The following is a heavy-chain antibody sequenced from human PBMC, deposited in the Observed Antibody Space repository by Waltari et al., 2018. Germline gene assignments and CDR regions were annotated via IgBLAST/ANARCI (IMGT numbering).Heavy chain of an antibody. CDR2: VEPEDGET. CDR1: GYTFTDYY. D-gene: IGHD2-15*01. V-gene: IGHV1-69-2*01. CDR3: ARGEYCSGGSCFYCDY. J-gene: IGHJ4*02. Sequence: EVQLVQSGAEVKKPGATVKISCKASGYTFTDYYMHWVQQAPGKGLEWMGRVEPEDGETRYEEKVQGRVSISAERSTDTAYRELSSLRSEDTGVYYCARGEYCSGGSCFYCDYWGQGTLVTVSS.